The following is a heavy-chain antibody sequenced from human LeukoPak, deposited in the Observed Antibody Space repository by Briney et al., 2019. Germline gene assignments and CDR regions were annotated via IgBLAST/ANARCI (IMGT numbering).Heavy chain of an antibody. CDR2: IKQDGSEK. D-gene: IGHD6-19*01. J-gene: IGHJ4*02. V-gene: IGHV3-7*03. Sequence: GGSLRLSCAASGFTFSSYWMSWVRQAPGKGLEWVANIKQDGSEKYYVDSAKGRFTISRDNAKNTLYLQMNSLRVEDTAVYYCARDDSGPDYWGQGTLVTVSS. CDR3: ARDDSGPDY. CDR1: GFTFSSYW.